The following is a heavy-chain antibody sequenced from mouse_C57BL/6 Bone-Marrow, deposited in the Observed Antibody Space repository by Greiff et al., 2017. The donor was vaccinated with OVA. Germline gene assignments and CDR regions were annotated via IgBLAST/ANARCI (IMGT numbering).Heavy chain of an antibody. J-gene: IGHJ4*01. CDR3: ARSRQLRRYYAMDY. V-gene: IGHV1-39*01. CDR2: INPNYGTT. D-gene: IGHD3-2*02. CDR1: GYSFTDYN. Sequence: EVKLQESGPELVKPGASVKISCKASGYSFTDYNMNWVQQSNGKSLEWIGVINPNYGTTSYNQKFKGKATLTVDQSSSTAYMQLNSLTSEDSAVYYCARSRQLRRYYAMDYWGQGTSVTVSS.